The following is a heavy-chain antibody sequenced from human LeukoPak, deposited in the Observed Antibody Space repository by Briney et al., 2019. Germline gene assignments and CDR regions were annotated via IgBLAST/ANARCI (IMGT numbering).Heavy chain of an antibody. CDR3: ARTIAVAGPIDAFDI. J-gene: IGHJ3*02. V-gene: IGHV4-4*07. CDR1: GGSISSYY. CDR2: IYTSGST. Sequence: NPSETLSLTCTVSGGSISSYYWSCTRQPAGKGLEWIGRIYTSGSTNYNPSLKSRVTISVDTSKNQFSLKLSSVTAADTAVYYCARTIAVAGPIDAFDIWGQGTMVTVSS. D-gene: IGHD6-19*01.